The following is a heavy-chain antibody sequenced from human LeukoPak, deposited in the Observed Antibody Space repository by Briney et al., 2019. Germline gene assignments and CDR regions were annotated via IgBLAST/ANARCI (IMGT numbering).Heavy chain of an antibody. CDR1: GGTFTSYA. J-gene: IGHJ2*01. V-gene: IGHV1-69*05. CDR2: IIPIFGTA. Sequence: SVKVSCKASGGTFTSYAISWVRQAPGQGLEWMGGIIPIFGTANYAQKFQGRVTITTDESTSTAYMELSSLRSEDTAVYYCARDGGYASNWYFDLWGRRTLVSVPS. D-gene: IGHD2-8*01. CDR3: ARDGGYASNWYFDL.